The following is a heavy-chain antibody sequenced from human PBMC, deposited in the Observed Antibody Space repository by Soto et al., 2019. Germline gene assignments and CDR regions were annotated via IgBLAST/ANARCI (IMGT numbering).Heavy chain of an antibody. D-gene: IGHD2-8*01. CDR3: ARGDSTDCSNGVCSFFYNHDMDV. CDR2: INPKSGGT. J-gene: IGHJ6*02. Sequence: ASVKVSCKASGFTFTGHYIHWVRQAPGQGLEWLGRINPKSGGTSTAQKFQGWVTRTTDTSISTASMELTRLTSDDTAIYYCARGDSTDCSNGVCSFFYNHDMDVWG. V-gene: IGHV1-2*04. CDR1: GFTFTGHY.